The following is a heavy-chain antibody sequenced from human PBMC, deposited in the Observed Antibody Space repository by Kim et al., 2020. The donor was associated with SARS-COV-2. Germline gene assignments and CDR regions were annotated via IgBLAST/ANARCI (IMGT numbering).Heavy chain of an antibody. J-gene: IGHJ6*02. CDR2: ISAYNGNT. CDR3: ARERDYDSSGYYYLVDYYYYGMDV. Sequence: ASVKVSCKASGYTFTSYGISWVRQAPGQGLEWMGWISAYNGNTNYAQKLQGRVTMTTDTSTSTAYMELRSLRSDDTAVYYCARERDYDSSGYYYLVDYYYYGMDVWGQGTTVTVSS. D-gene: IGHD3-22*01. V-gene: IGHV1-18*01. CDR1: GYTFTSYG.